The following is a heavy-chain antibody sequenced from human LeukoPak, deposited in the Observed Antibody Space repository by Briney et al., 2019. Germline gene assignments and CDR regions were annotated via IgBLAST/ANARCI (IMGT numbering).Heavy chain of an antibody. V-gene: IGHV3-74*01. D-gene: IGHD4-17*01. CDR2: INSDGSST. J-gene: IGHJ5*02. CDR3: AREVSGDSWYNWFDP. CDR1: GFTFSSYW. Sequence: GGALRLSCAASGFTFSSYWMHWVRQAPGKGLVWVSRINSDGSSTSYADSVRGRFTISRDNAKNTLYLQMNSLRVEDTAVYYCAREVSGDSWYNWFDPWGQGTLVTVSS.